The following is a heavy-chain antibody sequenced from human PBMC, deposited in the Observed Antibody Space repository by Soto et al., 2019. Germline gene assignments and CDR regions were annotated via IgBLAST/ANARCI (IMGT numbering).Heavy chain of an antibody. CDR1: GFTFSSYG. CDR3: ARDLLVGYPSGIAAAGTGILPFPYYYYGMDV. Sequence: QVQLVESGGGVVQPGRSLRLSCAASGFTFSSYGMHWVRQAPGKGLEWVAVIWYDGSNKYYADSVKGRFTISRDNSKNTMYLQMNSLIAEDTAVYYCARDLLVGYPSGIAAAGTGILPFPYYYYGMDVWGQGTTVTVSS. J-gene: IGHJ6*02. D-gene: IGHD6-13*01. CDR2: IWYDGSNK. V-gene: IGHV3-33*01.